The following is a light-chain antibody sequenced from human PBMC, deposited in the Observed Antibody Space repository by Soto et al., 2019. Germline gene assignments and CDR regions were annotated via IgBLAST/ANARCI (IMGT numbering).Light chain of an antibody. V-gene: IGKV3-20*01. CDR3: QQYGSSPPRT. J-gene: IGKJ1*01. CDR2: GAS. CDR1: QSVSSNS. Sequence: EIVLTQSPGTLSLSPGERATLSCRASQSVSSNSLAWYQQKPGQAPRLLIYGASSRATGIPDRFSGSGSGADFTLTISRLEPEDFAVYYCQQYGSSPPRTFGQGTKVEMK.